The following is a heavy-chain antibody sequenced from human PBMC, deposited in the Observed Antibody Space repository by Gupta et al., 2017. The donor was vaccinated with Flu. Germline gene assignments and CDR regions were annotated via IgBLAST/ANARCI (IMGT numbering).Heavy chain of an antibody. CDR1: GGTFSTYP. CDR2: IIPSLAGP. CDR3: GKRSSRGTDYL. D-gene: IGHD1-26*01. Sequence: VQLLQSGAAVQTPGSSLKVSCKASGGTFSTYPINWVRQAPGQGLEWMGGIIPSLAGPYYAQTVQGRVTVTADVSTSTAYMELSSLRSEDTAVYYCGKRSSRGTDYLWGRGTRVNVSS. J-gene: IGHJ4*02. V-gene: IGHV1-69*01.